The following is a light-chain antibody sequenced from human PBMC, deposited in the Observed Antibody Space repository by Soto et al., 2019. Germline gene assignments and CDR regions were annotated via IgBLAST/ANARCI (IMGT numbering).Light chain of an antibody. CDR3: SSYTSSSTLV. CDR2: DVT. CDR1: SSDVGGYNY. J-gene: IGLJ2*01. Sequence: QSVLTQPVSVSGSPGQSITISCTGTSSDVGGYNYVSWYQHHPGKAPKLMIYDVTNRPSGVSDRFSGSKSGNTASLTISGLQAEDEADYYCSSYTSSSTLVFSGGTQLTVL. V-gene: IGLV2-14*03.